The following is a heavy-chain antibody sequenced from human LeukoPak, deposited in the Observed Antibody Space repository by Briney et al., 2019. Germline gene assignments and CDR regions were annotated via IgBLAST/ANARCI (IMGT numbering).Heavy chain of an antibody. Sequence: ASVKVSCKASGYTFTSYGISWVRQAPGQGLEWMGWISAYNGNTNYAQKLQGRVTMTTDISTSTAYMELRSLRSDDTAVYYCARGLVAEYYYDSSGYPAGDYWGQGTLVTVSS. D-gene: IGHD3-22*01. V-gene: IGHV1-18*01. J-gene: IGHJ4*02. CDR1: GYTFTSYG. CDR3: ARGLVAEYYYDSSGYPAGDY. CDR2: ISAYNGNT.